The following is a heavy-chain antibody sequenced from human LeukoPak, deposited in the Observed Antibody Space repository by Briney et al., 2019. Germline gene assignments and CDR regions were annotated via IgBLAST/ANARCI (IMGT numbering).Heavy chain of an antibody. V-gene: IGHV4-38-2*01. CDR2: IYHSGST. Sequence: SETLSLTCGVSGYSIGSGYYWGCIRQVPGKGLEWIATIYHSGSTYYNPSLKSRVTISVDTGKNQFSLKVSSVTAADTAVYYCARSPDYFYHMDVWGKGTTVTVSS. CDR1: GYSIGSGYY. J-gene: IGHJ6*03. CDR3: ARSPDYFYHMDV.